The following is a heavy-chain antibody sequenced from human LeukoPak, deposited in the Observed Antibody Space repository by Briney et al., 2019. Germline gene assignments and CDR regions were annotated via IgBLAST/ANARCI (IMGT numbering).Heavy chain of an antibody. CDR2: ASFDGNTQ. CDR1: GFTFTTYA. J-gene: IGHJ5*02. D-gene: IGHD6-19*01. CDR3: ARAALSSGWKAGINH. V-gene: IGHV3-30*17. Sequence: PGGSLRLSCAASGFTFTTYALHWVRLAAGKGLVWVALASFDGNTQYYSDSVRGRFTVSRDNSKNTLYLQMNNLRIEDTAVYYCARAALSSGWKAGINHWGQGTPVIVSS.